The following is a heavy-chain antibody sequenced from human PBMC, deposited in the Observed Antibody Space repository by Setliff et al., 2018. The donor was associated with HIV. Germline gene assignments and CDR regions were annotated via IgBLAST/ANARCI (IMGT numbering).Heavy chain of an antibody. CDR3: AKDREVGANYLHYFDF. CDR2: TSFDEGIK. V-gene: IGHV3-30*04. CDR1: GFTFSGFT. D-gene: IGHD1-26*01. J-gene: IGHJ4*02. Sequence: GESLKISCVGSGFTFSGFTMHWVRQAPGKGLEWVAVTSFDEGIKYYRDSVKGRFTISRDNSKNTVYLQMNSLKTEDTAVYYCAKDREVGANYLHYFDFWGQGTLVTVSS.